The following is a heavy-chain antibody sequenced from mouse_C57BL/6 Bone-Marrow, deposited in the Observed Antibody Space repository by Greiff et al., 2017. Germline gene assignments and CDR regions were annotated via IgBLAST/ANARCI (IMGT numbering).Heavy chain of an antibody. CDR2: INPNNGGT. Sequence: VQLQQSGPELVKPGASVQMSCKASGYTFTDYNIHWVKQSHGKSLEWIGYINPNNGGTSYNQKFKGKATLTVNKSSSTAYMELRSLTSEDSAVYYCANDLLWLRRYYYAMDYWGQGTSVTVSS. J-gene: IGHJ4*01. CDR1: GYTFTDYN. V-gene: IGHV1-22*01. CDR3: ANDLLWLRRYYYAMDY. D-gene: IGHD2-2*01.